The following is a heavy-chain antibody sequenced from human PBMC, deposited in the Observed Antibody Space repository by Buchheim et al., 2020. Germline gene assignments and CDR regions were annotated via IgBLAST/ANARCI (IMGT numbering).Heavy chain of an antibody. V-gene: IGHV3-23*01. CDR2: ISASGGRT. D-gene: IGHD3-22*01. CDR3: AAACDTSGFSISYYYSMDV. J-gene: IGHJ6*02. CDR1: GFTFSSYA. Sequence: EVQLLESGGHLLQPGGSVRLSCAASGFTFSSYAMSWVRQAPRKGLEWVSTISASGGRTYYADSVKGRFTISRDNSKNMLYLQMNSLRPEDTATFFCAAACDTSGFSISYYYSMDVWGQGTT.